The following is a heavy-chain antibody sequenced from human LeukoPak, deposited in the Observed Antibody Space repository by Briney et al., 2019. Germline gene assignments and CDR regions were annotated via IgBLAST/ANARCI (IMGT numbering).Heavy chain of an antibody. CDR2: XIPIFGTA. D-gene: IGHD3-22*01. V-gene: IGHV1-69*05. Sequence: ASVKVSCKASGGTFSSYAISWVRQAPGQGLEWMGRXIPIFGTANYAQKFQGRVTITTDESTSTAYMELSSLRSEDTAVYYCASKXXYXSSGYYYFDYWGQXTLVTVSS. CDR3: ASKXXYXSSGYYYFDY. CDR1: GGTFSSYA. J-gene: IGHJ4*02.